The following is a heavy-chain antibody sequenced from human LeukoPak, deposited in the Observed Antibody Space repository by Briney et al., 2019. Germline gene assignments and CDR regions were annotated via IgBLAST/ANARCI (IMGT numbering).Heavy chain of an antibody. D-gene: IGHD5-18*01. CDR1: GGSISSSSYY. CDR2: IYYSGST. J-gene: IGHJ4*02. V-gene: IGHV4-39*07. CDR3: ARDLVDTAMVDGFDY. Sequence: PSETLSLTCTVSGGSISSSSYYWGWIRQPPGKGLEWIGSIYYSGSTYYNPSLKSRVTISVDTSKNQFSLKLSSVAAADTAVYYCARDLVDTAMVDGFDYWGQGTLVTVSS.